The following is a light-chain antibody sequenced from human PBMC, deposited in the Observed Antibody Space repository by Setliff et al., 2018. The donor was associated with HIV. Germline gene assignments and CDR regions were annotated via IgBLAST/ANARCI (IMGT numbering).Light chain of an antibody. CDR1: SSDIGVYDY. CDR2: DVS. V-gene: IGLV2-14*03. Sequence: ALTQPASVSGSPGQSVFISCTGSSSDIGVYDYVSWYQQHPGNAPKLILYDVSDRPSGVSDRFSGSKSGNTASLTISGLQPEDEADYYCNSYTNTDTVVFGTGTKVTVL. CDR3: NSYTNTDTVV. J-gene: IGLJ1*01.